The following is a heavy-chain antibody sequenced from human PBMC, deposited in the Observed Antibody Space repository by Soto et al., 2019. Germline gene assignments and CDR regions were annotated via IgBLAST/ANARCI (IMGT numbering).Heavy chain of an antibody. Sequence: EVQLVESGGGLVQPGGSLRLSCKVSGFTFSTYWMSWVRQAPGKGLEWVANIKKDGGEKNYVDSVKGRFTISRDNAKNSLDLQMDNLRAEDTAVYFCVRELIVVVPAAKRYFDYGMDVWGQGTTVTVSS. J-gene: IGHJ6*02. CDR3: VRELIVVVPAAKRYFDYGMDV. D-gene: IGHD2-2*01. CDR1: GFTFSTYW. V-gene: IGHV3-7*01. CDR2: IKKDGGEK.